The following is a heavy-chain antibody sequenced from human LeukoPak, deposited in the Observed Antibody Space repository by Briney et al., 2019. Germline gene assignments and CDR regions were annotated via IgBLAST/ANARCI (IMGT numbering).Heavy chain of an antibody. D-gene: IGHD5-24*01. V-gene: IGHV3-7*01. CDR2: IKQDGSEK. Sequence: GGSLRLSCAASGFTFRTYWMSWVRQAPGKGLEWVANIKQDGSEKYYVDSVKGRFTISRDNAKNSLYLQMNSLRAEDTAVYYCARDYRGDGYNSAKYYYYYYYMDVWGKGTTVTVSS. CDR1: GFTFRTYW. J-gene: IGHJ6*03. CDR3: ARDYRGDGYNSAKYYYYYYYMDV.